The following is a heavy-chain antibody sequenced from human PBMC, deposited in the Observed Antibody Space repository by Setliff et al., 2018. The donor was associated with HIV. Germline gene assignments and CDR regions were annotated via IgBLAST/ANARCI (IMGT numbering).Heavy chain of an antibody. CDR2: IYYSGST. Sequence: PSETLSLTCTVSGGSISSNNYFWGWIRQPPEKGLEWIGSIYYSGSTYYNPSLKSRVTISIDTSRNQFSLKLTSVTAADTAMYYCARGDGTKYYYYYYMDVWGKGTTVTVSS. D-gene: IGHD1-7*01. CDR3: ARGDGTKYYYYYYMDV. V-gene: IGHV4-39*01. J-gene: IGHJ6*03. CDR1: GGSISSNNYF.